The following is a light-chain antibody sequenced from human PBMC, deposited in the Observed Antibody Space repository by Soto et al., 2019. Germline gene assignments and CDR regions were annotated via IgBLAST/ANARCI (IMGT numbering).Light chain of an antibody. Sequence: EIVLTQSPGTLSLSPGERATLSCRASQSVSSSFLAWYQQKPGQAPRLLIYGASSRATGIPDRFSGSGSGTDFTLTISRLEPEDFAVYYCQQYRDSPTFGQGTKVEIK. CDR2: GAS. CDR3: QQYRDSPT. J-gene: IGKJ1*01. CDR1: QSVSSSF. V-gene: IGKV3-20*01.